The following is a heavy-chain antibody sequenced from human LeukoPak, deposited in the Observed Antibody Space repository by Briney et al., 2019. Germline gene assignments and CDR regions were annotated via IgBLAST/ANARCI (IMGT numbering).Heavy chain of an antibody. CDR1: GXXXXSYA. J-gene: IGHJ5*02. Sequence: GXXXXSYAXSWVRQAPXKGXEWVANIKQDGSDKYYVDSVKGRFIISRDNAKNSVYLQMNSLRVEDTGVYYXAXXSXXVXSXXXDPWGQXTXVTVSS. V-gene: IGHV3-7*01. D-gene: IGHD3-22*01. CDR2: IKQDGSDK. CDR3: AXXSXXVXSXXXDP.